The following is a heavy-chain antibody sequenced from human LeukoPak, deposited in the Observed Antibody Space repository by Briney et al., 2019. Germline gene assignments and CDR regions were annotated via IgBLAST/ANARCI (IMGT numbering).Heavy chain of an antibody. CDR1: GGSFSGYY. CDR2: INHSGST. D-gene: IGHD3-16*02. Sequence: MTSETLSLTCAVYGGSFSGYYWSWIRQPPGKGLEWIGEINHSGSTNYNPSLKSRVTISVDTSKNQFSLKLSSVTAADTAVYYCARLRRGDYVWGSYRYDYFDYWGQGTLVTVSS. V-gene: IGHV4-34*01. J-gene: IGHJ4*02. CDR3: ARLRRGDYVWGSYRYDYFDY.